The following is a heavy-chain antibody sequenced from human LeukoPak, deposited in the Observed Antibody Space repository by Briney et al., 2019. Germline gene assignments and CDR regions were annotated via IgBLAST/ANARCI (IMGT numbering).Heavy chain of an antibody. V-gene: IGHV1-2*02. CDR1: GYTFTGYY. J-gene: IGHJ4*02. D-gene: IGHD6-6*01. Sequence: ASVKVSCKASGYTFTGYYMHWVRQAPGQGLEWMGWINPNSGGTNYAQKFQGRVTMTRDTSISTAYMELSRLRSDDTAVYYCARQSIAARDFDYWGQETLVTVSS. CDR3: ARQSIAARDFDY. CDR2: INPNSGGT.